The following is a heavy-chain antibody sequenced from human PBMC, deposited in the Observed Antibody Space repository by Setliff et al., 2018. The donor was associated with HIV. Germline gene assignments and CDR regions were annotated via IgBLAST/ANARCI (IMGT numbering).Heavy chain of an antibody. J-gene: IGHJ4*02. D-gene: IGHD2-8*02. CDR1: GVSISGHF. Sequence: PSETLSLTCFVSGVSISGHFWGWIRQPPGKGLEWIGHIYTSGTTEYNPSLDSRVTISVDTSRDQFSLNLRSVTAADTALYFCARLIHTGLLYFDYWGLGMLVTVSS. CDR2: IYTSGTT. V-gene: IGHV4-4*09. CDR3: ARLIHTGLLYFDY.